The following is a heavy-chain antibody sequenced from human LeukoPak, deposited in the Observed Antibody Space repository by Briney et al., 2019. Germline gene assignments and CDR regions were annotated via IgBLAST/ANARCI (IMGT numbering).Heavy chain of an antibody. D-gene: IGHD4-23*01. Sequence: SVKVSCKASGGTYSSYTIRWVRQAPGQGLEWMGRIIPILGIANYAQEFQGRVTITADKSTSTAYMELSSLRSEDTAVYYCARDFSDGGNGNWFDPWGQGTLVTVSS. CDR2: IIPILGIA. CDR3: ARDFSDGGNGNWFDP. V-gene: IGHV1-69*04. CDR1: GGTYSSYT. J-gene: IGHJ5*02.